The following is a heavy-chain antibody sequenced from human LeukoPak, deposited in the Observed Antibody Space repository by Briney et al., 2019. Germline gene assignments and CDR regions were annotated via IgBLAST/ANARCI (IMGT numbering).Heavy chain of an antibody. D-gene: IGHD6-19*01. CDR3: ARTVAGRGPRYNWFDP. CDR1: GGSISSGGYY. CDR2: IYYSGST. J-gene: IGHJ5*02. Sequence: SETLSLTCTVSGGSISSGGYYWSWIRQHPGKGLEWIGYIYYSGSTYYNPSLKSRVTISVDTSKNQFSLKLSSVTAADTAVYYCARTVAGRGPRYNWFDPWGQGTLVTVSS. V-gene: IGHV4-31*03.